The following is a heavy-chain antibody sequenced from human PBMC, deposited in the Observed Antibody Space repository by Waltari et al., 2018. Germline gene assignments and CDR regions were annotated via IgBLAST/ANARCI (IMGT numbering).Heavy chain of an antibody. CDR3: ARHSSGWELLGFDY. D-gene: IGHD1-26*01. CDR2: IYTSGST. V-gene: IGHV4-4*07. CDR1: GGSISSYS. J-gene: IGHJ4*02. Sequence: QVQLQESGPGLVKPSETLSLPCTVSGGSISSYSWSWIRQPAGKGLEWIGRIYTSGSTNYNPALKSRCNMSVYTSKTQFSLKLSSVTAAATAVYYCARHSSGWELLGFDYWGQGTLVTVPS.